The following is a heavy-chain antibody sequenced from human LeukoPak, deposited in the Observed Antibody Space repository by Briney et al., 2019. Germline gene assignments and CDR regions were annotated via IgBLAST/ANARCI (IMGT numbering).Heavy chain of an antibody. J-gene: IGHJ4*02. D-gene: IGHD3-9*01. CDR3: AKRPARPKPLDC. Sequence: GGSLRLSCAGSGFTFKNYGITWVRQAPGKGLEWVSSVDGSGTYTLYADSVEGRFTISRDNFKNTAYLQMNSLRAEDTAIYYCAKRPARPKPLDCWAQGTLVTVSS. CDR1: GFTFKNYG. CDR2: VDGSGTYT. V-gene: IGHV3-23*01.